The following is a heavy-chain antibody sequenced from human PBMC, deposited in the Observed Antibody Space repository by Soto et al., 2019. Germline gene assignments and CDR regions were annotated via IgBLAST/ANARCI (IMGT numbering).Heavy chain of an antibody. V-gene: IGHV1-3*04. D-gene: IGHD5-18*01. CDR1: GYTFTRYT. CDR2: INTGRGNT. J-gene: IGHJ4*02. Sequence: QVQLVQSGAEVKKPGASVKISCKTSGYTFTRYTIHWVRQAPGQRLEWMGWINTGRGNTKYSEKVQGRVTITADTSASTAYMELSSLTSADTALYYCSRDAYSSGYDSDYWGPGTLVTVPS. CDR3: SRDAYSSGYDSDY.